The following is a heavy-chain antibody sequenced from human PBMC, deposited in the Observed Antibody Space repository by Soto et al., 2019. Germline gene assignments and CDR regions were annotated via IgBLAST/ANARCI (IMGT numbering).Heavy chain of an antibody. D-gene: IGHD2-15*01. CDR3: ARVVVVVAATNFDY. V-gene: IGHV4-34*01. J-gene: IGHJ4*02. CDR2: INHSGST. CDR1: GGSFSGDC. Sequence: SETLSLTCAVYGGSFSGDCWSWIRQPPGKGLEWIGEINHSGSTNYNPSLKSRVTISVDTSKNQFSLKLSSVTAADTAVYYCARVVVVVAATNFDYWGQGTLVTVSS.